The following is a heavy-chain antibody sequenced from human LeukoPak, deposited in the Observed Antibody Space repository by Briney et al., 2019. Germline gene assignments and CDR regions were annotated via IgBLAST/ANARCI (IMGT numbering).Heavy chain of an antibody. V-gene: IGHV3-23*01. D-gene: IGHD5-18*01. Sequence: PGGSLRLSCSASGFTFSNYAMSWVRQAPGKGLEWVSGISGSGGSTYYADSVKGRFTISRDNSKNTLYLQMNNVRVEDTAVYFCARYHTALNYWGQGTLVTASS. CDR2: ISGSGGST. CDR3: ARYHTALNY. CDR1: GFTFSNYA. J-gene: IGHJ4*02.